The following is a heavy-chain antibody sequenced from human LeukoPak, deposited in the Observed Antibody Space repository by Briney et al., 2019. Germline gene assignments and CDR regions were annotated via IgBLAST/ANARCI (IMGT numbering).Heavy chain of an antibody. CDR1: RYTFTSYD. V-gene: IGHV1-8*01. CDR2: MNPNSGNT. CDR3: ARKNYGSNRWFDP. D-gene: IGHD4/OR15-4a*01. Sequence: ASVKLSCKASRYTFTSYDINWVRQAPGQGLEWMGWMNPNSGNTGYAQKFQGRVTMTRNTSVSTAYMEQSSLRSEDTAVYYCARKNYGSNRWFDPWGQGTLVTVSS. J-gene: IGHJ5*02.